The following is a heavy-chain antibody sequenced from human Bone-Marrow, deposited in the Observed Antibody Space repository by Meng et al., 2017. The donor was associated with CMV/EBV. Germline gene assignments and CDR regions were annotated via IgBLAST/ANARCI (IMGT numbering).Heavy chain of an antibody. CDR2: INHSGST. J-gene: IGHJ4*02. Sequence: GSLRLSCAVYGGSFSGYYWSWIRQPPGKGLEWIGEINHSGSTNYNPSLKSRVTISVDTSKSQFSLKLSSVTAADTAVYYCARGDYGDDYWGQGTLVTVSS. V-gene: IGHV4-34*01. CDR1: GGSFSGYY. D-gene: IGHD4-17*01. CDR3: ARGDYGDDY.